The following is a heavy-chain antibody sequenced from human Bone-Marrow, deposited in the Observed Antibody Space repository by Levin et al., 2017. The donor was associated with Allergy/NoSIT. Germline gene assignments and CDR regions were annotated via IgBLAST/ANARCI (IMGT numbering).Heavy chain of an antibody. CDR1: GFSLSNGRMG. D-gene: IGHD6-13*01. Sequence: VSGPTLVKPTETLTLTCTVSGFSLSNGRMGVSWIRQPPGKALEWLAHIYSNDEKSYSTSLKSRVTISRDTSTSQVVLTMTNMAPVDTATYYCARNPHSSNSYTNFYFGMDVWGQGTTVTVSS. CDR2: IYSNDEK. V-gene: IGHV2-26*01. CDR3: ARNPHSSNSYTNFYFGMDV. J-gene: IGHJ6*02.